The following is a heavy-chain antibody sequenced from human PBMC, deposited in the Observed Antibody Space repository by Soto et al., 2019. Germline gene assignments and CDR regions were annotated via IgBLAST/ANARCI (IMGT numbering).Heavy chain of an antibody. J-gene: IGHJ6*02. CDR3: AKANYYDSSGLYSYYYYGMDV. CDR2: ISYDGSNK. Sequence: QVQLVESGGGVVQPGRSLRLSCAASGFTFSSYGMHWVRQAPGKGLEWVAVISYDGSNKYYADSVKGRFTISRDNSKKTLDLQMNSLRADDTAVYYCAKANYYDSSGLYSYYYYGMDVWGQGTTVTVSS. CDR1: GFTFSSYG. V-gene: IGHV3-30*18. D-gene: IGHD3-22*01.